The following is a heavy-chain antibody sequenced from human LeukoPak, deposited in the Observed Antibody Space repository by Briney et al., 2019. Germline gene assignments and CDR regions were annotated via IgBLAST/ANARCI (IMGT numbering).Heavy chain of an antibody. CDR3: ASPFFDF. CDR2: INYSGSTSGST. V-gene: IGHV4-39*01. Sequence: SETLSLTCTVSGGSITSGSYYWGWIRQPPGKGLEWIGSINYSGSTSGSTYYNPSLKSRITISVDTSKNQFSLKLSSMTAADTDVYYCASPFFDFWGQGTLVTVSS. CDR1: GGSITSGSYY. J-gene: IGHJ4*02.